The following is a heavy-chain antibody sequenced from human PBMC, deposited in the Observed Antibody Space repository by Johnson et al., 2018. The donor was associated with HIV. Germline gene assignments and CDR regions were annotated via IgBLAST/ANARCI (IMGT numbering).Heavy chain of an antibody. CDR3: ARAPEVRGVDAFDV. J-gene: IGHJ3*01. CDR2: IISTGITV. D-gene: IGHD3-10*01. V-gene: IGHV3-11*04. Sequence: QVQLVESGGGVVQPGGSLRLSCAASGFTFSDYYMSWIRQAPGKGLEWVSYIISTGITVYYAASVKGRFTISRDNAKNSVYLQMNSLEAEDTAVYYCARAPEVRGVDAFDVWGQGTVVTVSS. CDR1: GFTFSDYY.